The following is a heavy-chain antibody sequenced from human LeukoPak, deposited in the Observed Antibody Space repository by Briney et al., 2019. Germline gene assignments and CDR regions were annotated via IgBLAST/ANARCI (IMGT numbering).Heavy chain of an antibody. CDR1: GFDFADQA. J-gene: IGHJ4*02. CDR2: ISWNSNEI. D-gene: IGHD3-10*01. CDR3: VKDGGDMVRGIPFDS. Sequence: GGSLRLSCVASGFDFADQAMHWVRQAPGKGLEWVSGISWNSNEIIYADSVRGRFTISRENAKNSLSLQMNSLRSEDTALYYCVKDGGDMVRGIPFDSWGQGTLVTVSS. V-gene: IGHV3-9*01.